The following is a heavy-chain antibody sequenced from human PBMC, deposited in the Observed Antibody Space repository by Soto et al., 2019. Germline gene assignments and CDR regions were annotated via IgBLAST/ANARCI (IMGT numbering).Heavy chain of an antibody. Sequence: PGESLKISCKGSGYSFTSYWIGWVRQMPGKGLEWMGIIYPGDSDTRYSPSFQGQVTISADKSISTAYLQWSSLKASDTAMYYCARVNYSSSTSCYTPRPYYFDYWGQGTLVTVSS. CDR2: IYPGDSDT. J-gene: IGHJ4*02. D-gene: IGHD2-2*02. CDR3: ARVNYSSSTSCYTPRPYYFDY. CDR1: GYSFTSYW. V-gene: IGHV5-51*01.